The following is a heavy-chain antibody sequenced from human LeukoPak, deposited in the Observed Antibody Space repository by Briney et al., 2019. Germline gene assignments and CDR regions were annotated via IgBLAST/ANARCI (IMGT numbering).Heavy chain of an antibody. CDR2: IYYSGST. D-gene: IGHD3-16*01. Sequence: SETLSLTCTVSGGSISSSSYYWGWIRQPPGKGLEWIGSIYYSGSTYYNPSLKSRVTISVDTSKNQFSLKLSSVTAADTAVYYCASSPLEYFYDYVWGSSNYWGQGTLVTVSS. V-gene: IGHV4-39*01. J-gene: IGHJ4*02. CDR1: GGSISSSSYY. CDR3: ASSPLEYFYDYVWGSSNY.